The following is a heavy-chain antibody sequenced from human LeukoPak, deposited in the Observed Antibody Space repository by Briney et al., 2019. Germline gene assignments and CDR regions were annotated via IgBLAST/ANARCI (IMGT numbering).Heavy chain of an antibody. D-gene: IGHD3-3*01. V-gene: IGHV1-69*05. CDR3: ANTYDFWSGRDYYYYMDV. J-gene: IGHJ6*03. Sequence: ASVKVSCKASGGTFSNYVITWVRQAPGQGLEWMGGIIPVFGTATYARKFQDRVTITTDESTSTAYMELSSLRSEDTAVYYCANTYDFWSGRDYYYYMDVWGKGTTVTVSS. CDR2: IIPVFGTA. CDR1: GGTFSNYV.